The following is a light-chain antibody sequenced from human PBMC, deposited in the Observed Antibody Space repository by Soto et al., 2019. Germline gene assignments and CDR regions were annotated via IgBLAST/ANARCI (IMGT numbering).Light chain of an antibody. Sequence: QSALTQPRSVSGSLGQSVTISCSGTSSDVGGYNYVSWYQQHPDKAPKLIIYDVSVRPSGVPDRFSGSKSGNTASLTISGLQAEDEADYYCCSYAGSFTVIFGGGTKVTVL. J-gene: IGLJ2*01. CDR2: DVS. CDR3: CSYAGSFTVI. V-gene: IGLV2-11*01. CDR1: SSDVGGYNY.